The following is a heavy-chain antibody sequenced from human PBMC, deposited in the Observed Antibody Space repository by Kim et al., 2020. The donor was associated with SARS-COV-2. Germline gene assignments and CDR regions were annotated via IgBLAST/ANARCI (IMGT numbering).Heavy chain of an antibody. D-gene: IGHD2-15*01. CDR1: GYTFTSYV. J-gene: IGHJ4*02. Sequence: ASVKVSCKASGYTFTSYVINWVRQAPGQGLEWMGWISAYNGNTNYAQKVQGRVTMTTDTSMTTAYMELRGLTSDDTAVYYCARGTRIGDYWGQGTLVTVSS. CDR3: ARGTRIGDY. V-gene: IGHV1-18*01. CDR2: ISAYNGNT.